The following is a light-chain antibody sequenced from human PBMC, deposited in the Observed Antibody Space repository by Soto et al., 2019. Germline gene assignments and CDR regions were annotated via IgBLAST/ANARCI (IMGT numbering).Light chain of an antibody. CDR3: LQLYSYPWT. V-gene: IGKV1-17*01. CDR2: AAS. J-gene: IGKJ1*01. Sequence: DIQMTQSPSSLSASVGDRVTITCRASQGISNNLGWYQQKPGKAPNRLIYAASSVESGVPSRFSGSGSGTEFTLTFSSLQPENFATYFCLQLYSYPWTFGQGTKGENK. CDR1: QGISNN.